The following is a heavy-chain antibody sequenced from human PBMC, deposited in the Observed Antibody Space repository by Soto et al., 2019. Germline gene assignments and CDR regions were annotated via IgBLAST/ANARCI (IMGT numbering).Heavy chain of an antibody. CDR2: IYYSGST. V-gene: IGHV4-30-4*01. CDR1: GGSISSGDYY. D-gene: IGHD6-13*01. CDR3: ASEPTYSSSWYLLGGY. Sequence: QVQLQESGPGLVKPSQTLSLTCTVSGGSISSGDYYWSWIRQPPGKGLEWIGYIYYSGSTYYNPSLQSRVTISVDTSKNQFSLKLSSVTAADTAVYYCASEPTYSSSWYLLGGYWGQGTLVTVSS. J-gene: IGHJ4*02.